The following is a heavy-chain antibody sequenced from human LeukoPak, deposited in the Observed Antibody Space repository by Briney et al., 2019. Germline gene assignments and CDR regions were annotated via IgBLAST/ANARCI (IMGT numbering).Heavy chain of an antibody. CDR1: GFTVISNY. J-gene: IGHJ4*02. CDR2: IKQDGSEK. D-gene: IGHD3-16*01. CDR3: ARQFGGVVAPGYFDY. V-gene: IGHV3-7*01. Sequence: GGSLRLSCAASGFTVISNYMSWVRQAPGKGLEWVANIKQDGSEKYYVDSVKGRFTISRDNAKNSLYLQMNSLRAEDTAVYYCARQFGGVVAPGYFDYWGQGTLVTVSS.